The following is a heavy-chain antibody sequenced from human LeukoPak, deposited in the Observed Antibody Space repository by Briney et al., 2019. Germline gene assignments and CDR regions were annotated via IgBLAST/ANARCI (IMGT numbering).Heavy chain of an antibody. V-gene: IGHV3-30*02. CDR3: AKDWSFVVVVPAAMFNSYYFDY. Sequence: GGSLTLSCAASGFTFSSYGMHWVRQAPGKGLEWVAFIRYDGSNKYYADSVKSRFTISRDNSKNTLYLQMNSLRAEDTAVYYCAKDWSFVVVVPAAMFNSYYFDYWGQGTLVTVSS. D-gene: IGHD2-2*01. CDR2: IRYDGSNK. J-gene: IGHJ4*02. CDR1: GFTFSSYG.